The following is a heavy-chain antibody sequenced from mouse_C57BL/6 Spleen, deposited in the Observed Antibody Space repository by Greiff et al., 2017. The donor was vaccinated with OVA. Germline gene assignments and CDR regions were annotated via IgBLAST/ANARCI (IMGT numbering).Heavy chain of an antibody. D-gene: IGHD1-1*01. CDR3: ARLVTTVVYYAMDY. V-gene: IGHV5-17*01. CDR1: GFTFSDYG. J-gene: IGHJ4*01. Sequence: EVKVVESGGGLVKPGGSLKLSCAASGFTFSDYGMHWVRQAPEKGLEWVAYISSGSSTIYYADTVKGRFTISRDNAKNTLFLQMTSLRSEDTAMYYCARLVTTVVYYAMDYWGQGTSVTVSS. CDR2: ISSGSSTI.